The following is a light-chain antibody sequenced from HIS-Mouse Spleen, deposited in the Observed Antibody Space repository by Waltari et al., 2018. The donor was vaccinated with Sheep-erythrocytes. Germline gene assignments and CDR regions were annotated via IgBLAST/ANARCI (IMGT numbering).Light chain of an antibody. CDR2: EGS. J-gene: IGLJ3*02. Sequence: QSALTQPASVSGSPGQSITISCTGTSSDVGSYNLVSWYQQQPGKAPKLMITEGSKRRSGVSNRVSGSKSGNTASLTISWLQAEDEADYYCCSYAGSSTPWVFGGGTKLTVL. CDR1: SSDVGSYNL. CDR3: CSYAGSSTPWV. V-gene: IGLV2-23*01.